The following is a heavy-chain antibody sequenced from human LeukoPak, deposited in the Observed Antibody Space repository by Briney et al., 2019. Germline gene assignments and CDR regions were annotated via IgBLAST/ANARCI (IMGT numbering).Heavy chain of an antibody. CDR1: GFSFNNYA. V-gene: IGHV3-30*18. D-gene: IGHD3-16*01. J-gene: IGHJ4*02. CDR2: ISYDGGDK. Sequence: GGSLRLSCAASGFSFNNYAMYWVRRAPGKGLEWVALISYDGGDKYYAESMKGRITISRDNAENTLYLQMNNLRPDDTAFYFCVKEGVEYSYSYGDYWGQGTLVTVSS. CDR3: VKEGVEYSYSYGDY.